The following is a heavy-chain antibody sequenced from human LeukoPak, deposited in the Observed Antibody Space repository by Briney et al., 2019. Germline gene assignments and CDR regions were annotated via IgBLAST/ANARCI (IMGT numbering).Heavy chain of an antibody. D-gene: IGHD6-13*01. J-gene: IGHJ4*02. CDR2: INHSGST. Sequence: SETLSLTCAVYGGSFSGYYWSWVRQPPGKGLEWIGEINHSGSTNYNPSLKSRVTISVHTSKNQFSLKLSSVTAADTAVYYCARAKWAAAGFDYWGQGTLVTVSS. CDR1: GGSFSGYY. V-gene: IGHV4-34*01. CDR3: ARAKWAAAGFDY.